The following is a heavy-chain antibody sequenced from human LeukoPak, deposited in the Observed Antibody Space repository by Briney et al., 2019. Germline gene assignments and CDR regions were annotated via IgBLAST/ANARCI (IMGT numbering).Heavy chain of an antibody. D-gene: IGHD3-16*02. CDR3: ARWGAPYYDYVWGSYRYTWYFDY. J-gene: IGHJ4*02. CDR2: IYPGDSDT. V-gene: IGHV5-51*01. CDR1: GYHFTIYW. Sequence: GESLKISCKASGYHFTIYWIGWVRPMPGKGLEWMGVIYPGDSDTRYSPSFQGQVTISADKSISTAYLQWSSLKASDTAMYYCARWGAPYYDYVWGSYRYTWYFDYWGQGTLVTVSS.